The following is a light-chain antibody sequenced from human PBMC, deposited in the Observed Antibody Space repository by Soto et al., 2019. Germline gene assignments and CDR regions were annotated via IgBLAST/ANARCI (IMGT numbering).Light chain of an antibody. J-gene: IGLJ1*01. CDR2: EGS. Sequence: QSVLTQPASVSGSPGQSITISCTGTSSDVGSYNLVSWYQQHPGKAPKLMIYEGSKRPSGVSNRFSGSKSGNTASLTISGLQAEDEADYYCYAYAGSSTFDVFGTGTKVTVL. V-gene: IGLV2-23*03. CDR3: YAYAGSSTFDV. CDR1: SSDVGSYNL.